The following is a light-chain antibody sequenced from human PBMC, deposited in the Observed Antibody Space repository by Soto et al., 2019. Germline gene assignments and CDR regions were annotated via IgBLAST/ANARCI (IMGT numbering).Light chain of an antibody. CDR1: SSDIGSYNR. CDR2: DVT. Sequence: QSALTQPRSVSGSPGQSVTISCTGTSSDIGSYNRVSWFQQPPGEAPKLIIYDVTKRPSGVPDRFSGSKSGNTASLTISGLQAEDEADYYSCSHADTYTVVFGGGTKLTVL. J-gene: IGLJ2*01. CDR3: CSHADTYTVV. V-gene: IGLV2-11*01.